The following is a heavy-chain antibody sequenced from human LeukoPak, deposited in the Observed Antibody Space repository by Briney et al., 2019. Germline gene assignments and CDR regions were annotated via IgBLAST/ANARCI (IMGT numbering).Heavy chain of an antibody. D-gene: IGHD3-10*01. CDR1: GFTFTTYW. CDR2: INQDGTEK. J-gene: IGHJ4*02. V-gene: IGHV3-7*01. CDR3: VKVAKYYYGSETYYFFEH. Sequence: GESLRLSCAASGFTFTTYWMSWVRQFPGKGLEWVANINQDGTEKYYVDAVKGRFTISRDNAKNSLYLQMNSLRVEDTAIYYCVKVAKYYYGSETYYFFEHWGQGTPVTASS.